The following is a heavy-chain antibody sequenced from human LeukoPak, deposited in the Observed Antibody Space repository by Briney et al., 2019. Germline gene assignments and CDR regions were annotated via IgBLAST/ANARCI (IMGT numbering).Heavy chain of an antibody. J-gene: IGHJ5*02. Sequence: ASVRVSCKASGYTFTAYYINWVRQAPGQGLEWMGWINSDSGYTKYAQKFQGRVTMTRDTSICTVYTDLTRLTSDDTAVYYCARNFDMKGFDPWGQGTLVTVSS. CDR1: GYTFTAYY. CDR3: ARNFDMKGFDP. CDR2: INSDSGYT. D-gene: IGHD3-9*01. V-gene: IGHV1-2*02.